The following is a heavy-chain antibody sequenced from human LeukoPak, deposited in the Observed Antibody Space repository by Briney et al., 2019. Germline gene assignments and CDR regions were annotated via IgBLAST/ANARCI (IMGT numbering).Heavy chain of an antibody. CDR1: GGSISSSTYY. V-gene: IGHV4-39*01. CDR3: ARHGPPRKQWLVGYYFDY. Sequence: PSETLSLTCTVSGGSISSSTYYWGWIRQPPGKGLEWIGSYTGSTDYNPSLKSRVAISVDASKSQISLRLSSVTAADTAVYYCARHGPPRKQWLVGYYFDYWGQGTLVTVSS. D-gene: IGHD6-19*01. CDR2: YTGST. J-gene: IGHJ4*02.